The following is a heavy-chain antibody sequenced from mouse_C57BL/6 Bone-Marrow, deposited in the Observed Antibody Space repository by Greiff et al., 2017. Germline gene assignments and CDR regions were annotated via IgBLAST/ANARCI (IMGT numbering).Heavy chain of an antibody. CDR1: GYAFSTYW. D-gene: IGHD2-2*01. J-gene: IGHJ4*01. V-gene: IGHV1-80*01. CDR2: IYPGDGDT. Sequence: QVQLQQSGAELVKPGASVKISCKVSGYAFSTYWMNWVKQRPGKGLEWIGQIYPGDGDTNYNGKFKGKATLTADKSSSTAYMQLSSLTSEDSAVYFCTRSLYYGYDGDAMDYWGQGTSVTVSS. CDR3: TRSLYYGYDGDAMDY.